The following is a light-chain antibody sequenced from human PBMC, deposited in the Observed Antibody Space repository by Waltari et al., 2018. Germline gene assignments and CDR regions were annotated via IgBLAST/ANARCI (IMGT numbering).Light chain of an antibody. CDR1: QNIDTF. CDR2: GAS. CDR3: QQSHTMLYT. Sequence: QLTQSPSSLSASLGKRVTITCRASQNIDTFLNWYQQRPGKAPKVLIYGASSLQTGVPSRFSGSGSGTQFTLTIRSLQPDDFATYYCQQSHTMLYTFGQGTKLEIK. J-gene: IGKJ2*01. V-gene: IGKV1-39*01.